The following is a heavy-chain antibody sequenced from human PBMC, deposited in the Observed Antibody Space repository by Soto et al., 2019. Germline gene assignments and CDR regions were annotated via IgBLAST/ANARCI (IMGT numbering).Heavy chain of an antibody. CDR1: GYTFTSYG. D-gene: IGHD3-22*01. Sequence: QVQLVQSGAEVKKPGASVKVSCKASGYTFTSYGISWVRQAPGQGLERMGWISAYNGNTNYAQKLQGRGSMTTDTSTSSAYIELKSLRAYETAVYCCARDIDDSCGYYSPPIFDYWGQGTLVTVSS. CDR2: ISAYNGNT. V-gene: IGHV1-18*01. CDR3: ARDIDDSCGYYSPPIFDY. J-gene: IGHJ4*02.